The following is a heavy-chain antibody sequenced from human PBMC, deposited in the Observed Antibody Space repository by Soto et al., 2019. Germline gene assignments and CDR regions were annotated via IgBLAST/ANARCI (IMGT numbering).Heavy chain of an antibody. CDR3: ARQQRGYSYGPFDY. Sequence: QVQLVQSGAEVKKPGSSVKVSCKASGGTFSSYTISWVRQAPGQGLEWMGRIIPILGIANYAQKFQARVTITADKATSTAYMELSSLRSEDTAVYYCARQQRGYSYGPFDYWGQGTLVTVSS. V-gene: IGHV1-69*02. CDR2: IIPILGIA. D-gene: IGHD5-18*01. J-gene: IGHJ4*02. CDR1: GGTFSSYT.